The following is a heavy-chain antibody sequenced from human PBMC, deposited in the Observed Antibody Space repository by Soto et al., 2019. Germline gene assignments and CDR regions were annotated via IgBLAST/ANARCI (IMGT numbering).Heavy chain of an antibody. CDR2: FDPEDGET. V-gene: IGHV1-24*01. Sequence: QVQLVQSGAEVKKPGASVKVSCKVSGYTLTELSMHWVRQAPGRGLEWMGGFDPEDGETIYAQKFQGRVTMTEDTSTDTVYMDLSSLRSEDTAVYYCATDPGFSLPAARNYFDYWGQGTLVTVSS. CDR3: ATDPGFSLPAARNYFDY. D-gene: IGHD2-2*01. J-gene: IGHJ4*02. CDR1: GYTLTELS.